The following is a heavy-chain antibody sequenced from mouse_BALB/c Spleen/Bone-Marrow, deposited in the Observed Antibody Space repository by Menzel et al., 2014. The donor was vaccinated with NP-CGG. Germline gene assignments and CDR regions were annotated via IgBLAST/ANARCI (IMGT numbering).Heavy chain of an antibody. Sequence: VMLVESGPGLVQPSQSLSITCTVSGFSLTSYGVHWVRQSPGKGLEWLGVIWSGGSTGYNAAFISRLSISKDNSKSQVFFKMNSLQADDTAIYYCARNPPPYRLYAMDYWGQGTSVTVSS. D-gene: IGHD2-14*01. CDR3: ARNPPPYRLYAMDY. J-gene: IGHJ4*01. V-gene: IGHV2-4-1*01. CDR1: GFSLTSYG. CDR2: IWSGGST.